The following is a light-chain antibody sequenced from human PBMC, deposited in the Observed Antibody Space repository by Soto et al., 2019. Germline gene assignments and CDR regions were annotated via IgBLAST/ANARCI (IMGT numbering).Light chain of an antibody. CDR3: QQRSNWPST. J-gene: IGKJ4*01. CDR2: DAS. Sequence: EIVLTQSPATLSLSPGERATLSCRASQSVSGYLAWYQQKPGQAPRLLMYDASNRATGIPARFSGSGSGTDVTLTISSLEPEDVAVYYCQQRSNWPSTFGGGTKVEIK. V-gene: IGKV3-11*01. CDR1: QSVSGY.